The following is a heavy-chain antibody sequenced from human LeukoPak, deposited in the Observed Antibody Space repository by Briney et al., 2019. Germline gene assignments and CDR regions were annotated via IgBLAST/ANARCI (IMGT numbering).Heavy chain of an antibody. J-gene: IGHJ1*01. CDR1: GGSINSYY. CDR2: IYSTVNP. Sequence: PSETLSLTCTVSGGSINSYYWTWIRQTAGKGLEWLGHIYSTVNPYHNPSLRGRVTMSVDTSKNQFSLKLTSVTAADTAVYFCARDTREAGLLGYFQHWGRGTLVTVSS. D-gene: IGHD1-26*01. V-gene: IGHV4-4*07. CDR3: ARDTREAGLLGYFQH.